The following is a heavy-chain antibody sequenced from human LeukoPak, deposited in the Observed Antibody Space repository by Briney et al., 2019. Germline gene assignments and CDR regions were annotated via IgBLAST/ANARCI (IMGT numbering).Heavy chain of an antibody. J-gene: IGHJ4*02. D-gene: IGHD5-18*01. CDR2: ITPLFGTA. V-gene: IGHV1-69*13. CDR3: ARDFTAMAEGGHFDY. CDR1: GGTFSKYT. Sequence: SVKVSCKASGGTFSKYTISWVRQRPGQGLEWMGGITPLFGTANYAQKFQGRVTITADESASTAYMELSSLRSEDTAVYYCARDFTAMAEGGHFDYWGQGTLVTVSS.